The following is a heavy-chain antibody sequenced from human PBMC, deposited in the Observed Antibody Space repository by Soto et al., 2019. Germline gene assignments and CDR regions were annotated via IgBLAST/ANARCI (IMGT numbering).Heavy chain of an antibody. CDR2: ISWNSGSI. D-gene: IGHD6-6*01. V-gene: IGHV3-9*01. Sequence: GGSLRLSCAASGFTFSNDAMTWVRQAPGKGLEWVSGISWNSGSIGYADSVKGRFTISRDNAKNSLYLQMNSLRAEDTALYYCAKSPQLGPISPFDYWGQGTLVTVSS. J-gene: IGHJ4*02. CDR3: AKSPQLGPISPFDY. CDR1: GFTFSNDA.